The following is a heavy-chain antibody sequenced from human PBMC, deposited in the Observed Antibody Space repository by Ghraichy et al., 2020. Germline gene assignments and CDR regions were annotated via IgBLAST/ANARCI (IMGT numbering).Heavy chain of an antibody. J-gene: IGHJ4*02. Sequence: LSLTCAASGFTFSDYYMSWIRQAPGKGLEWVSYISSSSSYTNYADSVKGRFTISRDNAKNSLYLQMNSLRAEDTAVYYCARYTSGYSSYWGQGTLVTVSS. CDR1: GFTFSDYY. V-gene: IGHV3-11*06. CDR2: ISSSSSYT. CDR3: ARYTSGYSSY. D-gene: IGHD6-13*01.